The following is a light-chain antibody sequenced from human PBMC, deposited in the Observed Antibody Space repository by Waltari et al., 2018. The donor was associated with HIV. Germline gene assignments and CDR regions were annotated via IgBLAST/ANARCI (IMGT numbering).Light chain of an antibody. CDR2: YDG. V-gene: IGLV3-21*01. CDR3: QMWESGSDHPGV. CDR1: NIGSNG. Sequence: SSVVTQPPSVSVAPGKTATITCGGSNIGSNGVPWYQQKPGQAPVLVIYYDGDRPSGIPERFSGSKSGNTATLTISRVEVGDEADYYCQMWESGSDHPGVFGAGTKVTVL. J-gene: IGLJ1*01.